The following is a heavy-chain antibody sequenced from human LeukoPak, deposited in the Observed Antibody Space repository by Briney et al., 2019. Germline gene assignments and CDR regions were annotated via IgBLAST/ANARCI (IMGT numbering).Heavy chain of an antibody. V-gene: IGHV3-21*01. J-gene: IGHJ4*02. D-gene: IGHD2-2*01. Sequence: GGSLRLSCAASGFTFSSYSMNWVRQAPGKGLEWVSSISSSSSYIYYADSVKGRFTISRDNAKNSLHLQMNSLRAEDTAVYYCARDGGYCSSTSCYVFDYWGQGTLVTVSS. CDR3: ARDGGYCSSTSCYVFDY. CDR2: ISSSSSYI. CDR1: GFTFSSYS.